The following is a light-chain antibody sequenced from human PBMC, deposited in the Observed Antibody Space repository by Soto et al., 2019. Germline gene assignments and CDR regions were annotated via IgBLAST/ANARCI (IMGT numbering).Light chain of an antibody. J-gene: IGKJ1*01. V-gene: IGKV3-15*01. CDR3: QQYNNWRRT. Sequence: EIVMTQSPATLSVSPGERATLSCRASQSVSSNLAWYQQKPGQAPRLLIYGASTRATGIPARFSGSGSGTEFTLTISSLQSEGFAVYYCQQYNNWRRTFGQGTKVEIK. CDR2: GAS. CDR1: QSVSSN.